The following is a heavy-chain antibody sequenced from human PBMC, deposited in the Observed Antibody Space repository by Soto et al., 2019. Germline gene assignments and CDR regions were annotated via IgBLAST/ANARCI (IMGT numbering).Heavy chain of an antibody. CDR2: ISSSGSTI. CDR1: GFTFSSYE. V-gene: IGHV3-48*03. Sequence: EVQLVESGGGLGQPGGSLRLSCAASGFTFSSYEMNWVRQAPGKGLEWVSYISSSGSTIYYADSVKGRFTISRDNAKNSLYLQMNRLRAEDTALYYCARDYRVTMVRGVPGDYYGMNVWGQGTTVTVSS. CDR3: ARDYRVTMVRGVPGDYYGMNV. D-gene: IGHD3-10*01. J-gene: IGHJ6*02.